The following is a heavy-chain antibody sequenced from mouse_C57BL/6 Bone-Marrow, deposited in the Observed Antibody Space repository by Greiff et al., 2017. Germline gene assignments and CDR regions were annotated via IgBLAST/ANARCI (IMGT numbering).Heavy chain of an antibody. CDR3: VRQSYDLYYASLDY. CDR1: GFTFSSYG. J-gene: IGHJ4*01. Sequence: EVQLLESGGDLVKPGGSLKLSCAASGFTFSSYGMSWVRQTPDKRLEWVATISSGGSYTYYPDSVKGRFTISRDNARNTLYLQLSRLKSEDTAMYYCVRQSYDLYYASLDYWGQGTSVTVSS. CDR2: ISSGGSYT. V-gene: IGHV5-6*01. D-gene: IGHD1-1*01.